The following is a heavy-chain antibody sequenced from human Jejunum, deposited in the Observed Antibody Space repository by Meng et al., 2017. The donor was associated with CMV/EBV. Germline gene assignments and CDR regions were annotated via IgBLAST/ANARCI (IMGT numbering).Heavy chain of an antibody. Sequence: HVQQVQSGAEVKNPGALVKISCKASGYTFNTYGISWVLQAPGQGREWMGWISTYNGDTNYAQNPQGRVTMTTDTSTNTVYMELRSLRSDDTAVYYCARVEVGITSGDYWGQGTLVTVSS. CDR1: GYTFNTYG. V-gene: IGHV1-18*01. CDR3: ARVEVGITSGDY. CDR2: ISTYNGDT. J-gene: IGHJ4*02. D-gene: IGHD1-26*01.